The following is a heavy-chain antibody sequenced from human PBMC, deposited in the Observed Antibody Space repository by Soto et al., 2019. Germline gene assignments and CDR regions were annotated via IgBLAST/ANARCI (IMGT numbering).Heavy chain of an antibody. CDR3: AREIRRSGSYST. J-gene: IGHJ4*02. V-gene: IGHV1-3*01. CDR2: INAGNGNT. Sequence: GASVKVSCKASGYSFSSYTINWVRQAPGQRLEWMGWINAGNGNTKYSQKFQGRVTITRDTSASTAYMELSSLRSEDTAVYYCAREIRRSGSYSTWGQGTLVTVSS. CDR1: GYSFSSYT. D-gene: IGHD3-10*01.